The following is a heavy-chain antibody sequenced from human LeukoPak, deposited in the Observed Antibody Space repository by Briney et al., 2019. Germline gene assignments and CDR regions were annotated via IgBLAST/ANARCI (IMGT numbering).Heavy chain of an antibody. CDR2: INPNSGGT. V-gene: IGHV1-2*02. J-gene: IGHJ4*02. Sequence: ASVKVSCKASGYTFTGYYMHWVRQAPGQGLEWMGWINPNSGGTNYAQKFQGRVTMTRDTSISTAYMELSRLRSDDTAVYYCARVSLWGSRFYYFDYWGQGTLVTVSS. D-gene: IGHD3-16*01. CDR1: GYTFTGYY. CDR3: ARVSLWGSRFYYFDY.